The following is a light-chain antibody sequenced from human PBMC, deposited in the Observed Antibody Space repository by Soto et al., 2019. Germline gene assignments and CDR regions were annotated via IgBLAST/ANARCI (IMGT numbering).Light chain of an antibody. CDR3: SSYAGSNKV. CDR2: EVT. Sequence: QSALTQPPSASGSPGQSVTISCTGTSSDVGGYNYVSWYQQHPGKAPKLIIYEVTKRPSGVPDRFSGSKSGNTASLTVSGLQAEDEADYYCSSYAGSNKVFGGGTKLTFL. V-gene: IGLV2-8*01. J-gene: IGLJ2*01. CDR1: SSDVGGYNY.